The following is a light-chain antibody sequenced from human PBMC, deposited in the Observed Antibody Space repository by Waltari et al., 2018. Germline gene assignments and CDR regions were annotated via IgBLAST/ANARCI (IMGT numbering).Light chain of an antibody. V-gene: IGKV1-12*01. CDR1: QGFGSW. CDR2: SAF. CDR3: QQANNFPRT. J-gene: IGKJ1*01. Sequence: DIQMTQSPSSVSASVGDRVTISCRASQGFGSWLAWYQQKPGKAPKLLIYSAFSFESGVPSRFNGSGSGTDFTLSISNLQPEDFATYYCQQANNFPRTFGQGTKVEIK.